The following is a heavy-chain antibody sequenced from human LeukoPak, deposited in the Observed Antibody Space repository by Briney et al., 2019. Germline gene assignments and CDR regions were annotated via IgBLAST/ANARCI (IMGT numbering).Heavy chain of an antibody. J-gene: IGHJ6*02. D-gene: IGHD3-10*01. CDR1: GFSFSSYA. Sequence: PGGSLRLTCAASGFSFSSYAMHWVRQAPGKGLEWVALISFDGGNKYYADSVKGRFTISRDNSKSTLFLQMNSLGAEDTGVYHCARVRVRGVIIAYYYYSMDVWGQGTTVTVSS. CDR2: ISFDGGNK. CDR3: ARVRVRGVIIAYYYYSMDV. V-gene: IGHV3-30*04.